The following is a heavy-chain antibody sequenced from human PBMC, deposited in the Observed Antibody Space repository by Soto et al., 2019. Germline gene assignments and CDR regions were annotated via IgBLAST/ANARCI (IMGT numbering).Heavy chain of an antibody. CDR3: AKDLPRQRAHWLDP. V-gene: IGHV1-8*01. CDR2: MNPGSGDT. D-gene: IGHD6-25*01. CDR1: GYSFTNND. J-gene: IGHJ5*02. Sequence: ASVKVSCKASGYSFTNNDVSWVRQATGQGLEWMGWMNPGSGDTGYAQKFQGRVTMTRDTSIATAYLTLTSLTSDDTALYYCAKDLPRQRAHWLDPCGQGTRVTVSS.